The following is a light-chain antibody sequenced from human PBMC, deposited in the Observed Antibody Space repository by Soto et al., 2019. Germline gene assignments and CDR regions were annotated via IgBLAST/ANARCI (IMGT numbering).Light chain of an antibody. CDR1: SSNIGDGQD. CDR3: QSTGTVLRGLYV. CDR2: DSK. Sequence: QSVVTHLASVSAAPGQSVTISCTGTSSNIGDGQDVHWYRQLPGAAPKFLISDSKNRASGVPDRCSVSKSVASASRAITGLWAEDEVDSFCQSTGTVLRGLYVFGSWTKVTVL. J-gene: IGLJ1*01. V-gene: IGLV1-40*03.